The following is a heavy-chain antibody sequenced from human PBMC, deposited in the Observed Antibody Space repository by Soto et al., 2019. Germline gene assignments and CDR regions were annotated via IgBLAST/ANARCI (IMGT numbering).Heavy chain of an antibody. D-gene: IGHD2-2*01. CDR3: AKDYCSSTSCFYNWFDP. V-gene: IGHV3-30*18. CDR2: ISYDGSNK. CDR1: GFTFSSYW. Sequence: GGSLRLSCAASGFTFSSYWMSWVRQAPGKGLEWVAVISYDGSNKYYADSVKGRFTISRDNSKNTLYLQMNSLRAEDTAVYYCAKDYCSSTSCFYNWFDPWGQGTLVTVSS. J-gene: IGHJ5*02.